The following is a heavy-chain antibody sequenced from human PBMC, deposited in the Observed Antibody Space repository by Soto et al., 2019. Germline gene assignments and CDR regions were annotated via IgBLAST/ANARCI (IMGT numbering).Heavy chain of an antibody. J-gene: IGHJ6*02. D-gene: IGHD4-17*01. CDR1: GYTFTSYY. Sequence: ASVKVSCKASGYTFTSYYMHWVRQAPGQGLEWMGIINPSGGSTSYAQKFQGRVTMTRDTSTSTVYMELSSLRSEDTAVYYCARDRRMTTRGSYYYYGMDVWGQGTTVTVSS. CDR3: ARDRRMTTRGSYYYYGMDV. CDR2: INPSGGST. V-gene: IGHV1-46*01.